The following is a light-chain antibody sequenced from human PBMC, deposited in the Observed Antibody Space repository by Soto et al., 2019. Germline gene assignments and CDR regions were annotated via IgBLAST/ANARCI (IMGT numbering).Light chain of an antibody. V-gene: IGLV2-14*01. CDR2: DVS. Sequence: QSVLTQPASVSGSPGQSITISCTGTSSDVGGYNYVSWYQQHPGKAPKLMIYDVSNRPSGVSNRFSGSKSGNTGSLTISGLQAEDEADYYCSSYTSSSTLAVFGTGTKVTVL. J-gene: IGLJ1*01. CDR1: SSDVGGYNY. CDR3: SSYTSSSTLAV.